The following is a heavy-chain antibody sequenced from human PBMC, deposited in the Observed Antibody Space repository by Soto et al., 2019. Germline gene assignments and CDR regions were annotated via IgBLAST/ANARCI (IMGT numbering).Heavy chain of an antibody. D-gene: IGHD1-26*01. Sequence: EVQLLESGGGLVQPGGSLRLSCAASEFTFSNYAITWVRQAPGKGLEWVSLITGSGVTTYYADSVKGRFTIARDNSKNTLYLQMNSLRAGDTAIYYCAKAVSGSIRYFDYWGQGTLVTVSS. CDR3: AKAVSGSIRYFDY. J-gene: IGHJ4*02. V-gene: IGHV3-23*01. CDR1: EFTFSNYA. CDR2: ITGSGVTT.